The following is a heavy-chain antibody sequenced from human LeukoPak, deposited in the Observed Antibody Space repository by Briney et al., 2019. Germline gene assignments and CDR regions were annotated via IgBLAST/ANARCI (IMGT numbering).Heavy chain of an antibody. CDR2: IASDGSST. J-gene: IGHJ4*02. Sequence: GGSLRLSCAASGFTFSSYWMNWVRQAPGKGLVWVSRIASDGSSTTYADSVKGRFSISRDNAKNTLYLQMNSLRVEDTAVYYCARGRPHGNDYWGQGTLVSVSS. D-gene: IGHD4-23*01. CDR1: GFTFSSYW. CDR3: ARGRPHGNDY. V-gene: IGHV3-74*01.